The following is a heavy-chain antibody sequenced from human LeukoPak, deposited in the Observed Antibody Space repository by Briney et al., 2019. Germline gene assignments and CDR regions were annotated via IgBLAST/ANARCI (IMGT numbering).Heavy chain of an antibody. CDR3: ARVYYYDSSGYYIQEQHFDY. V-gene: IGHV3-23*01. CDR1: GFTFSSYA. J-gene: IGHJ4*02. Sequence: PAGSLRLSCAASGFTFSSYAMSWVRQAPGKGLEWVSAISGSGGSTYYADSVKGRFTISRDNSKNTLYLQMNSLRAEDTAVYYCARVYYYDSSGYYIQEQHFDYWGQGTLVTVSS. D-gene: IGHD3-22*01. CDR2: ISGSGGST.